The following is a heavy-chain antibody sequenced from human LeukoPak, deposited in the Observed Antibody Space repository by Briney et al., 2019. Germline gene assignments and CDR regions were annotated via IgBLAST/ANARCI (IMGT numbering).Heavy chain of an antibody. Sequence: PGESLRLSCAASGFTFSSSAMSWVRQAPGKGLEWVSSISASGGSSYYADSLKGRFTISRDNSKNTLYLQMNSLRAEDTAVYYCAKDKISGYSYGYLDYWGQGTLVTVSS. V-gene: IGHV3-23*01. J-gene: IGHJ4*02. CDR1: GFTFSSSA. CDR3: AKDKISGYSYGYLDY. CDR2: ISASGGSS. D-gene: IGHD5-18*01.